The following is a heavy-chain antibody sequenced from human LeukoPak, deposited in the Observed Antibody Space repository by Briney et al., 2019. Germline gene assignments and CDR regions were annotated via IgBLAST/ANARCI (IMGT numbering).Heavy chain of an antibody. J-gene: IGHJ5*02. D-gene: IGHD6-19*01. CDR3: ARDIGAYSSGWPGAIDDWFDP. V-gene: IGHV3-21*05. Sequence: GGSLRLSCAASGFTFSSYEMNWVRQAPGKGLEWVSYISSSSSYIYYADSVKGRFTISRDNAKNSLYLQMNSLRAEDTAVYYCARDIGAYSSGWPGAIDDWFDPWGQGTLVTVSS. CDR1: GFTFSSYE. CDR2: ISSSSSYI.